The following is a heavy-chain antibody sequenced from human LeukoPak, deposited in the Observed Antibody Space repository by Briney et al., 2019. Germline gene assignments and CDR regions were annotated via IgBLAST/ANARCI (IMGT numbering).Heavy chain of an antibody. CDR2: IYPNSGGT. CDR1: GYTFTGYF. V-gene: IGHV1-2*02. D-gene: IGHD3-22*01. CDR3: ARTPESSGYHLDFDY. Sequence: ASVKVSCKASGYTFTGYFMHWVRQAPGQGLEWMGWIYPNSGGTNYAQNFQGRVTMTRDTSISTAYMELSSLRSDDTAVYYCARTPESSGYHLDFDYWGQGTLVIVSS. J-gene: IGHJ4*02.